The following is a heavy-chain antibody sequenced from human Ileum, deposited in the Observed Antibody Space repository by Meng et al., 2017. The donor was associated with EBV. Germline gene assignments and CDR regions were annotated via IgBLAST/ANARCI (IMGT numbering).Heavy chain of an antibody. D-gene: IGHD2-15*01. J-gene: IGHJ4*02. Sequence: QVRSMQSGFEVKEHVASVKVACKASGYTFTNDALNWVRQARGQGIEWMGWISTNTGNPTYAPGFTGRFVFSLDTSVSTASLQISSLKAEDTAVYYCARSWGGGSSKEWGQGTLVTVSS. CDR3: ARSWGGGSSKE. CDR1: GYTFTNDA. V-gene: IGHV7-4-1*02. CDR2: ISTNTGNP.